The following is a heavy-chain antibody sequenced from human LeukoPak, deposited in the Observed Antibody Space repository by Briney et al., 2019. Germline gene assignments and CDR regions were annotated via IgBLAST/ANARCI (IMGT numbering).Heavy chain of an antibody. Sequence: ASVKVSCKASGYTFTGYYMHWVRQAPGQGLEWMGWINPNSGGTNYAQKFQGRVTMTRDTSISTAYMELSRLRSDDTAVYYCARDSSSGWPTTVDYWGRGTLVTVSS. J-gene: IGHJ4*02. CDR1: GYTFTGYY. CDR3: ARDSSSGWPTTVDY. CDR2: INPNSGGT. D-gene: IGHD6-19*01. V-gene: IGHV1-2*02.